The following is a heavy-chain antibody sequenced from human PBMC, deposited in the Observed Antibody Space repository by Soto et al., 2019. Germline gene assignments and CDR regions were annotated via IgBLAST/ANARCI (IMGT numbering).Heavy chain of an antibody. CDR3: TRYRTSAGEIFDY. CDR2: IGSKANNYAT. Sequence: PGGSLRLSCAASGFTFSGSAMHWVRQASGKGLEWVGRIGSKANNYATECSASVKGRFTISRDDSKNTAYLQMNSLKTEDTAVYYCTRYRTSAGEIFDYWGQGTLVTVSS. J-gene: IGHJ4*02. D-gene: IGHD3-10*01. CDR1: GFTFSGSA. V-gene: IGHV3-73*01.